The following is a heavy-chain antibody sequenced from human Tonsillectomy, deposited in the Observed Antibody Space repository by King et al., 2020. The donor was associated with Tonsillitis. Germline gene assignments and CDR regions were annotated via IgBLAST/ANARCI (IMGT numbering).Heavy chain of an antibody. CDR1: GVSLSTSGMC. Sequence: VTLKESGPALVKPTQTLTLTCTCSGVSLSTSGMCVIWIRQPPGKALEWLVLIDWDDDKYYSTSLKTRLTISKDTSKTQVVLTMTNMDPVDTATYYCARISYYDSSGYSSEFDPWGQGTLVTVSS. V-gene: IGHV2-70*01. D-gene: IGHD3-22*01. J-gene: IGHJ5*02. CDR2: IDWDDDK. CDR3: ARISYYDSSGYSSEFDP.